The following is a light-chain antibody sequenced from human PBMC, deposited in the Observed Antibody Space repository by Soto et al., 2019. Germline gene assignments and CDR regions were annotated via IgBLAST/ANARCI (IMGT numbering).Light chain of an antibody. CDR3: QQHNNWPYT. V-gene: IGKV3-15*01. CDR2: GAS. Sequence: EIVMTQSPATLSVSPGERATLSCRASQSVSSNLAWYQHKPGQAPRLLIYGASSRASGIPARFSGSGSGTEFTLTIGSLKSEDFAFYYCQQHNNWPYTFGQGTNLEIK. CDR1: QSVSSN. J-gene: IGKJ2*01.